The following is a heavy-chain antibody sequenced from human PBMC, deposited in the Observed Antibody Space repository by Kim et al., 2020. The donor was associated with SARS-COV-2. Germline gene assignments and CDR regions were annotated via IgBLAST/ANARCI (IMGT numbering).Heavy chain of an antibody. CDR2: ISGSGGSK. J-gene: IGHJ4*02. CDR1: GFTFSSYG. CDR3: AKDLGGDWGRVDY. V-gene: IGHV3-23*01. D-gene: IGHD3-10*01. Sequence: GGSLRLSCAASGFTFSSYGMSWVRQAPGKGLKWVSVISGSGGSKYYEDSVKGRFTISRDNSKNTLYLQMNSLRAEDTAVYYCAKDLGGDWGRVDYWGQGTLVTVSS.